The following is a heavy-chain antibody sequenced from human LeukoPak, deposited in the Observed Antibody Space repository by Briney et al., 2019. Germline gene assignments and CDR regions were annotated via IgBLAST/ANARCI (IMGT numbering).Heavy chain of an antibody. J-gene: IGHJ4*02. CDR1: GGSFSGYY. Sequence: SETLSLTCAVYGGSFSGYYRSWIRQPPGKGLEWIGEINHSGSTNYNPSLKSRVTISVDTSKNQFSLKLSSVTAADTAVYYCARAANYYDSSGYYYGPYYFDYWGQGTLVTVSS. V-gene: IGHV4-34*01. CDR2: INHSGST. D-gene: IGHD3-22*01. CDR3: ARAANYYDSSGYYYGPYYFDY.